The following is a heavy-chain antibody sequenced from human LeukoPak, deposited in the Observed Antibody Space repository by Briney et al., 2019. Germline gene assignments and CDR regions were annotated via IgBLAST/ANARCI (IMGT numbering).Heavy chain of an antibody. CDR1: GGCFGKYY. V-gene: IGHV4-34*01. CDR3: ARGFTFPPGRYGGTSGLCFDY. CDR2: INHSGSS. J-gene: IGHJ4*02. Sequence: SETLSLACAVYGGCFGKYYWRWIRQPEGKGLEWIGEINHSGSSNYNPSLKSRVTISVDPSKTQFSLKLNSMTAADTAVYYCARGFTFPPGRYGGTSGLCFDYWGQGTLVTVYS. D-gene: IGHD4-23*01.